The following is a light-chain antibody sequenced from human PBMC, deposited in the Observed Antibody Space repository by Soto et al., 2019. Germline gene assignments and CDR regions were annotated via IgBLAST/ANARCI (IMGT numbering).Light chain of an antibody. V-gene: IGKV3D-15*01. CDR3: YKHNNWPTT. Sequence: EKVLTRSPGTQSVSRGERATLSCRASQSVSNNYLAWYQQNPGQAPRLLIYGASNRATGIPPRFSGSESRTEFTLTISSLLSLDFAVSQRYKHNNWPTTFGPGS. CDR1: QSVSNN. CDR2: GAS. J-gene: IGKJ3*01.